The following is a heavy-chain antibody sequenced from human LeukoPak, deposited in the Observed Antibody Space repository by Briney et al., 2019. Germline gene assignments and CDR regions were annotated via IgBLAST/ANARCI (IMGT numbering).Heavy chain of an antibody. J-gene: IGHJ4*02. CDR2: IRYDGSNK. D-gene: IGHD6-13*01. CDR3: AKDQGSSWFYYFDY. Sequence: GGSLRLSCAASGSTFSSYGMHWVRQAPGKGLEWVAFIRYDGSNKYYADSVKGRFTISRDNSKNTLYLQMNSLRAEDTAVYYCAKDQGSSWFYYFDYWGQGTLVTVSS. V-gene: IGHV3-30*02. CDR1: GSTFSSYG.